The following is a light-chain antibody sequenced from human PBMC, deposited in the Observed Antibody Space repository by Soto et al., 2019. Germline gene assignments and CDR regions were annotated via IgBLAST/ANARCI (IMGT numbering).Light chain of an antibody. CDR1: QSVSSS. CDR2: DTS. V-gene: IGKV3-15*01. J-gene: IGKJ1*01. CDR3: QQYVHWPPGT. Sequence: EIVVTQSPATLSVSPGKRVTLSCRASQSVSSSLAWYQQRPGQAPRLLIYDTSTRAPGIAARFSGSGSGTEFTLTISSLQSEDVAVYYCQQYVHWPPGTFGQGTKVDIK.